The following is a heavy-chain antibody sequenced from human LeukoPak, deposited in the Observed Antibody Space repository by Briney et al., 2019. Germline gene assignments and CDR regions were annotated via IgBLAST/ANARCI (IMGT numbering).Heavy chain of an antibody. Sequence: ASVKVSCKASGYTFTSYFMYWVRQAPGQGLEWMGLINPRGGTTRYAQKFQGRVTMTTDTSTSTAYMELRSLRSDDTAVYYCARDGVPVSRVRGVIPYYFDYWGQGTLVTVSS. V-gene: IGHV1-46*01. CDR3: ARDGVPVSRVRGVIPYYFDY. J-gene: IGHJ4*02. CDR2: INPRGGTT. D-gene: IGHD3-10*01. CDR1: GYTFTSYF.